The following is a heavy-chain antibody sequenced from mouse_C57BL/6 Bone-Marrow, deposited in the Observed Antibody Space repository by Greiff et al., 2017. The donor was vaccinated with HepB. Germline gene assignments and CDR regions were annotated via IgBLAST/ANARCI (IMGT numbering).Heavy chain of an antibody. CDR2: ISNGGGST. V-gene: IGHV5-12*01. CDR1: GFTFSDYY. Sequence: EVKLVESGGGLVQPGGSLKLSCAASGFTFSDYYMYWVRQTPEKRLEWVAYISNGGGSTYYPDTVKGRFTISRDNAKNTLYLQMSRLKSGDTAMYYCARHGITTVVEGYAMDYWGQGTSVTVSS. D-gene: IGHD1-1*01. CDR3: ARHGITTVVEGYAMDY. J-gene: IGHJ4*01.